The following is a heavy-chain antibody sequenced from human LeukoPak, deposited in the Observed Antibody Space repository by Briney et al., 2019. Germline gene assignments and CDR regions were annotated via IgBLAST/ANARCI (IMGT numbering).Heavy chain of an antibody. CDR3: ARPISMIVGVGFDP. Sequence: PGGSLRLSCAASGFTFSSYEMNWVRQAPGKGPEWVSYISSSSSTIYYADSVKGRFTISRDNAKNSLYLQMNSLRVEDTAVYYCARPISMIVGVGFDPWGQGTLVTVSS. D-gene: IGHD3-22*01. CDR2: ISSSSSTI. V-gene: IGHV3-48*01. J-gene: IGHJ5*02. CDR1: GFTFSSYE.